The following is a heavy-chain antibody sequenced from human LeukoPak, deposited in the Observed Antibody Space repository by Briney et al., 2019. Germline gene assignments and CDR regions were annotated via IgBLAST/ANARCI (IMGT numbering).Heavy chain of an antibody. V-gene: IGHV4-59*01. CDR3: ARTGGGVVIPDY. D-gene: IGHD3-3*01. Sequence: SETLSLTCTVSGGSISSYYWSWIRQPPGKGLEWIGYIYYSGSTNYNPSLKSRVTISVDTSKNQFSLNLSSVTAADTAVYYCARTGGGVVIPDYWGQGTLVTVSS. J-gene: IGHJ4*02. CDR2: IYYSGST. CDR1: GGSISSYY.